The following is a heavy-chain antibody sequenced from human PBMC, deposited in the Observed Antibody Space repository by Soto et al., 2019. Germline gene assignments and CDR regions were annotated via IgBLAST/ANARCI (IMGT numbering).Heavy chain of an antibody. CDR3: ARAVRYTAIGIYYMDV. J-gene: IGHJ6*03. V-gene: IGHV3-53*04. D-gene: IGHD5-18*01. CDR2: IYSGGST. Sequence: EVQLVESGGGLVQPGGSLRLSCAASGFTVSSNYMSWVRQAPGKGLEWVSVIYSGGSTYYADSVKGRFTISRHNSKNTLYLQMNSLRAEDTAVYYCARAVRYTAIGIYYMDVWGKGTTVTVSS. CDR1: GFTVSSNY.